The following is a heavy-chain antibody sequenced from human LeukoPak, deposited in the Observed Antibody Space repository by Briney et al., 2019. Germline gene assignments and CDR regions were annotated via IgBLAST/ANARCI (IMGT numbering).Heavy chain of an antibody. D-gene: IGHD2-15*01. CDR1: GGTFSSYA. Sequence: SVKVSCKASGGTFSSYAISWVRQAPGQGLEWMGRIIPILGIANYAQKFQGRVTITADKSTSTAYMELSSLRSEDTAVYYCARDQGSVVAATGDYWGQGTLVTDSS. CDR3: ARDQGSVVAATGDY. V-gene: IGHV1-69*04. J-gene: IGHJ4*02. CDR2: IIPILGIA.